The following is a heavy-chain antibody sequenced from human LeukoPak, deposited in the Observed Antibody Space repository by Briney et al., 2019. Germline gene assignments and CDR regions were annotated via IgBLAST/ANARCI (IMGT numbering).Heavy chain of an antibody. CDR3: ATRGQSGHHCYYMDV. CDR2: INHSGST. J-gene: IGHJ6*03. V-gene: IGHV4-34*01. Sequence: SETLSLTCTVYGGSFSGYYWSWIRQPPGKGLEWIGEINHSGSTNYNPSLKSRVTISVDTSKNQFSLKLSSVTAADTAVYYCATRGQSGHHCYYMDVWGKGTTVTVSS. CDR1: GGSFSGYY. D-gene: IGHD3-16*01.